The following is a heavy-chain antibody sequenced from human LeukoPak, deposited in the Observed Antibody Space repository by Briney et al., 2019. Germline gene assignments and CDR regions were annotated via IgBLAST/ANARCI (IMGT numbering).Heavy chain of an antibody. CDR2: ISYDGSNK. Sequence: GRSLRLSCAASGFTFSSYGMHWVRQAPGKGLEWVAVISYDGSNKYYADSVKGRFTISRDNSKNTQYQQMNSLRAEDTAVYYCAKDLLEAAGYAFDIWGQGTMVTVSS. V-gene: IGHV3-30*18. D-gene: IGHD3-3*01. CDR3: AKDLLEAAGYAFDI. J-gene: IGHJ3*02. CDR1: GFTFSSYG.